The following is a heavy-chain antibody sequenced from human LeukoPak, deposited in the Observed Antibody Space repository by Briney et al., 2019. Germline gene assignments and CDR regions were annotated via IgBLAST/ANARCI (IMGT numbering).Heavy chain of an antibody. J-gene: IGHJ3*02. CDR2: IGTAGDT. V-gene: IGHV3-13*01. Sequence: GGSLRLSCAASGFTFSSYDMHWVRQATGKGLEWVSAIGTAGDTYYPGSVKGRFTISRENAKNSLYLQMNSLRAGDTAVYYCARAGTTVTTSAFDIWGPGTMVTVSS. CDR3: ARAGTTVTTSAFDI. D-gene: IGHD4-17*01. CDR1: GFTFSSYD.